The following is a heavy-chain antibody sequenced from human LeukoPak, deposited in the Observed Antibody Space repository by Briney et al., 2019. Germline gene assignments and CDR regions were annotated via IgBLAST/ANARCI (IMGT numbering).Heavy chain of an antibody. Sequence: KSSGTLSLTCAVSGGSISSSNWWSWVRQPPGKGLEWIGEIYHSGSTNYNPSLKSRVTISVDTSKNQFSLKLSSVTAADTAVYYCARRRKRGIVGATFRSWFDYWGQGTLVTVPS. V-gene: IGHV4-4*02. CDR1: GGSISSSNW. CDR3: ARRRKRGIVGATFRSWFDY. D-gene: IGHD1-26*01. J-gene: IGHJ4*02. CDR2: IYHSGST.